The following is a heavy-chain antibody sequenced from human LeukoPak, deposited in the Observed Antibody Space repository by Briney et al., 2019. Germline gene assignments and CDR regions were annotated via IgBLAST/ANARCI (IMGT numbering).Heavy chain of an antibody. D-gene: IGHD2-2*01. CDR2: IRYDGSNK. V-gene: IGHV3-30*02. Sequence: GGSLRLSCAASGFTFSSYGMHWVRQAPGKGLEWVAFIRYDGSNKYYADSVKGRFTISRDNSKNTLYLQMNSLRAEDTAVYYCAKLDFYCSSTSSQFDYWGQGTLVTVSS. J-gene: IGHJ4*02. CDR1: GFTFSSYG. CDR3: AKLDFYCSSTSSQFDY.